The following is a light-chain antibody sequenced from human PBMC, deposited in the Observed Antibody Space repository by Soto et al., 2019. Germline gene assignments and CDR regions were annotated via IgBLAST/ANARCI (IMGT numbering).Light chain of an antibody. Sequence: QSVLTRPPSASGSPGQSVTISCTGTSSDVGGYNYVSWYQQHPGKAPKLMIYEVSKRPSGVPDRFSGSKSDNTASLTVSGLQAEDEADYYCSSYAGSNNLRVFGSGTKVTVL. CDR2: EVS. CDR3: SSYAGSNNLRV. J-gene: IGLJ1*01. CDR1: SSDVGGYNY. V-gene: IGLV2-8*01.